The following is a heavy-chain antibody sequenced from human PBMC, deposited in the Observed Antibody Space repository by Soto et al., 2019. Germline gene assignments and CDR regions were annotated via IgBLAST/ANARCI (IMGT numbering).Heavy chain of an antibody. CDR2: IRSKAYGGTT. Sequence: GGSLRLSCTASGFTCGDYAMSWFRQAPGKGLEWVGFIRSKAYGGTTEYAASVKGRFTISRDDSKSIAYLQMNSLKTEDTAVYYCTKETYYDILPGYVKAYWGQGTLVPVSS. D-gene: IGHD3-9*01. V-gene: IGHV3-49*03. J-gene: IGHJ4*02. CDR1: GFTCGDYA. CDR3: TKETYYDILPGYVKAY.